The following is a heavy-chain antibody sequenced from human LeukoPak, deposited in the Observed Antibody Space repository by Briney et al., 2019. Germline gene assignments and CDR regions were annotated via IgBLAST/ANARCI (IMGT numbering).Heavy chain of an antibody. V-gene: IGHV3-21*01. Sequence: GGSLRLSCAAPGFTFSSYAMHWVRPAPGKGLEWVSSISSSSSYIYYADSVKGRFTISRDNAKNSLYLQMNSLRAEDTAVYYCARDARYYYDSSGPLDIWGQGTMVTVSS. J-gene: IGHJ3*02. D-gene: IGHD3-22*01. CDR3: ARDARYYYDSSGPLDI. CDR1: GFTFSSYA. CDR2: ISSSSSYI.